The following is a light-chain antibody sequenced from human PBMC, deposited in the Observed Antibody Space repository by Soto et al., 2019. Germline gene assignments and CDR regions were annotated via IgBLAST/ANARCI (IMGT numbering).Light chain of an antibody. V-gene: IGKV3-20*01. CDR3: QHYGDSLIT. CDR2: GTS. J-gene: IGKJ5*01. Sequence: EIVLTQSPGTLSLSPGERVTLSCRASQSISSSYLAWFQQKPGQAPRLLIYGTSNRATGVADRFGGSGSGTDFTLTISRLEPEDLAVYYCQHYGDSLITFGQGTRLEIK. CDR1: QSISSSY.